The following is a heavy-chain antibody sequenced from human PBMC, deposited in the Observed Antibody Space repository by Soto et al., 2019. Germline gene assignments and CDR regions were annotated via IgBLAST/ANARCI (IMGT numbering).Heavy chain of an antibody. CDR3: AINYCTNGLCYDDYYFYGMDV. D-gene: IGHD2-8*01. V-gene: IGHV1-69*13. CDR1: GGTFSSYA. CDR2: IIPIFGTA. Sequence: ASVKVSCPASGGTFSSYAIIRVRQSPGPGLEWTGGIIPIFGTANYAQMCQSRDTCTADASTSTAYMELSSLRSEDTAVYYCAINYCTNGLCYDDYYFYGMDVWGQGTTVTVSS. J-gene: IGHJ6*02.